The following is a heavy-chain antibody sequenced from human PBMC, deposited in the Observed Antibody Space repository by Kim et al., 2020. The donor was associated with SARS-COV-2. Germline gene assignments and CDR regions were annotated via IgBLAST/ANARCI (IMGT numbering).Heavy chain of an antibody. Sequence: DYAGSVKGRSTTSRDNSKYSLYLKMDSLRPEDTAFYYCAKANSHWFFELWAQGTLVTVSS. CDR3: AKANSHWFFEL. V-gene: IGHV3-9*01. J-gene: IGHJ4*02. D-gene: IGHD3-9*01.